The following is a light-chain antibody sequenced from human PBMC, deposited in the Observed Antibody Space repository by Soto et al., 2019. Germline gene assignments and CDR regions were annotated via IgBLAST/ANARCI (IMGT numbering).Light chain of an antibody. CDR2: EVT. J-gene: IGLJ3*02. CDR1: SNDVGAYNY. CDR3: CSYAGSYTWV. Sequence: QSVLTQPASMSGSPGQSITISCAGTSNDVGAYNYVSWYQHHPGQAPKLMIYEVTNRPSGVSPRFSGSKSGNTASLIISGLQAEDEAHYYCCSYAGSYTWVFGSGTKLTVL. V-gene: IGLV2-14*01.